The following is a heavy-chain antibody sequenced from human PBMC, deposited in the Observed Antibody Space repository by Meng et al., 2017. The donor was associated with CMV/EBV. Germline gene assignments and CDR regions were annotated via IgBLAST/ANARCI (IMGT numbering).Heavy chain of an antibody. D-gene: IGHD2-21*02. Sequence: GSLRLSCAASGFTFSNYGMHWVRQAPGKGLEWVAVIWYDGSDKYYADSVKGRFTISRDNSKNTLYLQMNSLRAEDTAVYYCASTARNYYYYGMDVWGQGTTVTVSS. J-gene: IGHJ6*02. CDR3: ASTARNYYYYGMDV. V-gene: IGHV3-33*01. CDR1: GFTFSNYG. CDR2: IWYDGSDK.